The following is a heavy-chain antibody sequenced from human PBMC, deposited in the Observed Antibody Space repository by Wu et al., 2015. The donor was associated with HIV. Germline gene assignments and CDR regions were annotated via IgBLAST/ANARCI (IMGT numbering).Heavy chain of an antibody. V-gene: IGHV1-46*01. Sequence: QVQLVQSGAEVKKPGASVKVSCKASGYTFTRYYVHWVRQAPGQGLEWMGIINPSGGSTSYAQKFPGRVTMTTDTSTSTAYMELRSLRSDDTAVYYCARAQAWFDPWGQGTLVTVSS. J-gene: IGHJ5*02. CDR1: GYTFTRYY. CDR2: INPSGGST. CDR3: ARAQAWFDP.